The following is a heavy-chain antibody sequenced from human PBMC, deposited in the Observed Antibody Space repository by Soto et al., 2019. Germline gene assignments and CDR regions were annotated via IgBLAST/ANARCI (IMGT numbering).Heavy chain of an antibody. Sequence: EVQLVESGGGLVQPGGSPRLSCAASGFTFSSYWMHWVRQAPGKGLVWVSRINSDGSSTNYADSVKGRFTISRDNAKNTLYLQMNSLRAEDTAVYYCSVVVVADSRNSLGYWGQGTLVTVSS. CDR2: INSDGSST. D-gene: IGHD2-15*01. CDR3: SVVVVADSRNSLGY. V-gene: IGHV3-74*01. CDR1: GFTFSSYW. J-gene: IGHJ4*02.